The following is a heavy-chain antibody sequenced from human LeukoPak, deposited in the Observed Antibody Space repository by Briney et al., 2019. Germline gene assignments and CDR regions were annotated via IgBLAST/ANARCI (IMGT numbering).Heavy chain of an antibody. D-gene: IGHD6-13*01. J-gene: IGHJ4*02. CDR1: GFTFSSYS. CDR2: ISSSSSYI. CDR3: ARGTVAAAGTWFRGYFDY. V-gene: IGHV3-21*01. Sequence: GGSLRLSCAASGFTFSSYSMNWVRQAPGKGLEWVSSISSSSSYIYYADSVKGRFTISRDNAKNSLYLQMNSLRAEDTAVYYCARGTVAAAGTWFRGYFDYWGQGTLVTASS.